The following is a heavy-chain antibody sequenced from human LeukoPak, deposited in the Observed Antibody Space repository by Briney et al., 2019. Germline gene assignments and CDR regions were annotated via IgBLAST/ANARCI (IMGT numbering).Heavy chain of an antibody. Sequence: ASVKVSCKASGYTFTSYGINWVRQAPGQGLEWMGWISAYNGNTNYAQKLQGRVTMTTDASTSTAYMELGSLRSDDTAVYYCARGGRYGSGPYYFDYWGQGTLVTVSS. J-gene: IGHJ4*02. CDR2: ISAYNGNT. V-gene: IGHV1-18*01. CDR1: GYTFTSYG. CDR3: ARGGRYGSGPYYFDY. D-gene: IGHD3-10*01.